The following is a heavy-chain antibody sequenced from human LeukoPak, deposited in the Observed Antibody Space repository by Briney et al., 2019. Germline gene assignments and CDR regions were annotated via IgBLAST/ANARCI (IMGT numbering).Heavy chain of an antibody. CDR2: ISGSGGST. D-gene: IGHD2-15*01. CDR1: GFTFSSYA. V-gene: IGHV3-23*01. CDR3: AKRQDCSGGSCPTYYYYGMDV. Sequence: GGSLRLSCAASGFTFSSYAMSWVRQAPGKGLEWVSAISGSGGSTYYADSVKGRFTISRDNPKNTLYLQMNSLRAEDTAVYYCAKRQDCSGGSCPTYYYYGMDVWGQGTTVTVSS. J-gene: IGHJ6*02.